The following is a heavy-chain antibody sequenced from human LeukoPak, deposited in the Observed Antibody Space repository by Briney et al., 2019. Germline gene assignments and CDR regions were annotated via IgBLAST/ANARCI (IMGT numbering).Heavy chain of an antibody. CDR1: GGTFSSYA. V-gene: IGHV1-69*01. J-gene: IGHJ4*02. D-gene: IGHD6-13*01. CDR2: IIPIFGTA. Sequence: SVTVSCKASGGTFSSYAISWVRQAPGQGLEWMGGIIPIFGTANYAQKFQGRVTITADESTSTAYMELSSLRSEDTAVYYCAREDAAAAGAVYWGQGTLVTVSS. CDR3: AREDAAAAGAVY.